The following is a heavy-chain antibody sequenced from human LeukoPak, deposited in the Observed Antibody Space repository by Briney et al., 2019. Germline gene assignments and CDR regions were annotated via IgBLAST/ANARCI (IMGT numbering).Heavy chain of an antibody. Sequence: ETLSLTCTVSGGSISSGGYYWSWIRQHPGKGLEWVANIKQDETEKFYLGSVTGRFTISRDNAKNSLYLQMNSLRVEDTALYYCVGLGSTSPGNWYKLFDQWGQGTLVTVSS. CDR3: VGLGSTSPGNWYKLFDQ. D-gene: IGHD2-2*01. CDR2: IKQDETEK. J-gene: IGHJ4*02. CDR1: GGSISSGGYY. V-gene: IGHV3-7*03.